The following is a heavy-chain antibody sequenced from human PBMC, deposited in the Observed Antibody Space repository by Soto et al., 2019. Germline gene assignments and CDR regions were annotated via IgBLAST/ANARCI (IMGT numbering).Heavy chain of an antibody. Sequence: SETLSLTCTVSGGSINSGDYHWSWIRQSPGKGLEWIGAIYYSGSTYYNPSLKSRIRISVDTSKNQFSLKVNSVTAADTAVYYCARAVGATTSFDYWGQGTLVTVSS. CDR2: IYYSGST. D-gene: IGHD1-26*01. J-gene: IGHJ4*02. CDR3: ARAVGATTSFDY. V-gene: IGHV4-30-4*01. CDR1: GGSINSGDYH.